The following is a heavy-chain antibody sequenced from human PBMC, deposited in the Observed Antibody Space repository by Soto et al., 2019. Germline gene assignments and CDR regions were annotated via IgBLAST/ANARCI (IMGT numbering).Heavy chain of an antibody. CDR2: FYWDDEK. Sequence: QITLKESGPTLVTPTQTLTLTCTFSGFSLTTRGVAVGWIRQRPGKALEWLALFYWDDEKRYSPCLKSILTMTKDTSKNQVVLTMTNMDPVDTATYYCARRPYYGQYQFDYWGQGALVTVSP. D-gene: IGHD2-2*01. V-gene: IGHV2-5*02. CDR3: ARRPYYGQYQFDY. J-gene: IGHJ4*02. CDR1: GFSLTTRGVA.